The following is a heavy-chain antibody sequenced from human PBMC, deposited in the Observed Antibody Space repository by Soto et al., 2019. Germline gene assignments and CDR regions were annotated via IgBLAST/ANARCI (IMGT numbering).Heavy chain of an antibody. CDR2: IYPGDSDT. CDR1: GYHFSIYW. J-gene: IGHJ6*02. Sequence: GESLKISCKGSGYHFSIYWIDCVRQMPGKGLEWMGIIYPGDSDTKYSPSLQGQVTISADTSISTAYLQWTSLKASDTAMYYCARSRRGAYSSGWYSPSGYYNYGIDVWGQGTKVTVSS. V-gene: IGHV5-51*01. CDR3: ARSRRGAYSSGWYSPSGYYNYGIDV. D-gene: IGHD6-19*01.